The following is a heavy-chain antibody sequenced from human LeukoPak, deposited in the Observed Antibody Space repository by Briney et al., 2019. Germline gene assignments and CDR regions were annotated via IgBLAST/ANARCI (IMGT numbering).Heavy chain of an antibody. D-gene: IGHD2-21*02. V-gene: IGHV3-74*01. CDR1: GFTFDYYW. CDR2: INSDGSST. CDR3: ARDTYCGGDCYSPYAEYFQH. J-gene: IGHJ1*01. Sequence: GGSLRLSCAASGFTFDYYWMTWVRQAPGKGLVWVSRINSDGSSTSYADPVKGRFTISRDNAKNTLYLQMNSLRAEDTAVYYCARDTYCGGDCYSPYAEYFQHWGQGTLVTVSS.